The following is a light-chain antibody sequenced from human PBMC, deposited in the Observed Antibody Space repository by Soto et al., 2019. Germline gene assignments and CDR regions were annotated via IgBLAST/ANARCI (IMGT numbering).Light chain of an antibody. CDR3: AAWDDSLNGWV. Sequence: SVLTHPPSASGTPGQRVPISCSGSSSNIGTNTVNWYQQLPGTAPKLLIYSNDQRPSGVPDRFSGSKSGTSASLAISGLQSEDEADYYCAAWDDSLNGWVFGGGTKLTVL. J-gene: IGLJ3*02. CDR1: SSNIGTNT. V-gene: IGLV1-44*01. CDR2: SND.